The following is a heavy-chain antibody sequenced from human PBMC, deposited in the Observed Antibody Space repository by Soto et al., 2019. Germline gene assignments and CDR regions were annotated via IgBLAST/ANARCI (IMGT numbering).Heavy chain of an antibody. CDR1: GGSFSGYY. D-gene: IGHD2-2*01. J-gene: IGHJ3*02. CDR3: ARARPRGRPAASFFGAFDI. Sequence: SETLSLTCAVYGGSFSGYYWSWIRQPPGKGLEWIGEINHSGSTNYNPSLKSRVTISVDTSKNQFSLKLSSVTAADTAVYYCARARPRGRPAASFFGAFDIWGQGTMVTVSS. CDR2: INHSGST. V-gene: IGHV4-34*01.